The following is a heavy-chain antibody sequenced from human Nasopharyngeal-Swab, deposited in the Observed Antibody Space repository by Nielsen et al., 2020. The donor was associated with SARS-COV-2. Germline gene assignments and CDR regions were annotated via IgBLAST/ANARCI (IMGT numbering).Heavy chain of an antibody. V-gene: IGHV4-31*03. J-gene: IGHJ4*02. CDR3: ARGGRGDSGSSSDFDY. D-gene: IGHD1-26*01. CDR2: IYYSGST. CDR1: GGSISSGGYY. Sequence: SETLSLPCTVSGGSISSGGYYWSWIRQHPGKGLEWIGYIYYSGSTYYTPSLNSRVTISVDTSKNQFSLKLSSVTAADTAVYYCARGGRGDSGSSSDFDYWGQGTLVTVSS.